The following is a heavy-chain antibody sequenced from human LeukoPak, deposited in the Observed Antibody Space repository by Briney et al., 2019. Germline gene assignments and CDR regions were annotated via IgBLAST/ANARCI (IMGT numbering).Heavy chain of an antibody. CDR3: ATTHSSSWSRGYYYYYGMDV. D-gene: IGHD6-13*01. J-gene: IGHJ6*02. CDR2: FDPEDGET. Sequence: ASVKVSCKVSGYTLTELSMHWVRQAPGKGLEWMGGFDPEDGETIYAQKFQGRVTMTEDTSTDTAYMELSSLRSEDTAVYYCATTHSSSWSRGYYYYYGMDVWGQGTTVTVS. CDR1: GYTLTELS. V-gene: IGHV1-24*01.